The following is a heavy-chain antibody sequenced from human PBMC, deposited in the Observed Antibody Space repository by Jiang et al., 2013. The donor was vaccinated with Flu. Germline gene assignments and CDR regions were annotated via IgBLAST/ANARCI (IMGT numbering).Heavy chain of an antibody. CDR2: INPYGDGT. Sequence: SGAEVKKPGASVKVSCKASGFTFSSYYMVWVRQAPGQGLEWMGIINPYGDGTTYAQKFQGRVTMTRDTSTSTVYMEISSLRSEDTAMYYCARDSSRDYYGSGTYDFWGQGTLVTVSS. J-gene: IGHJ4*02. V-gene: IGHV1-46*01. D-gene: IGHD3-10*01. CDR1: GFTFSSYY. CDR3: ARDSSRDYYGSGTYDF.